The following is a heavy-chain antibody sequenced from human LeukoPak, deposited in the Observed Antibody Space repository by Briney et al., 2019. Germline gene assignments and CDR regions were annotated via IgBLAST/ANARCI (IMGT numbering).Heavy chain of an antibody. Sequence: PGGSLRLSCAASGFTFSSYSMNWVRQAPGKGLEWVSYISSSSSTIYYADSVKGRFTISRDNAKNSLYLQMNSLRAEDTAVYYCATLVSYYDFWSGYYDRWGQGTLVTVSS. CDR2: ISSSSSTI. J-gene: IGHJ4*02. V-gene: IGHV3-48*01. CDR1: GFTFSSYS. D-gene: IGHD3-3*01. CDR3: ATLVSYYDFWSGYYDR.